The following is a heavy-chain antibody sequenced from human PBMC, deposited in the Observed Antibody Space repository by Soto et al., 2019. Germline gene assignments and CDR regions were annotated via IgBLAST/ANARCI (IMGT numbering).Heavy chain of an antibody. CDR2: IYYSGST. CDR1: GGSISSGDYY. V-gene: IGHV4-30-4*01. J-gene: IGHJ1*01. Sequence: QVQLQESGPGLVKPSQTLSLTCTVSGGSISSGDYYWSWIRQPPGKGLEWIGYIYYSGSTYYNPSLKSRVTISVDTSKNQFSLKLSSVTAADTAVYYCDDSTVLGDYYDSSGYYFGEYFQHWGQGTLVTVSS. D-gene: IGHD3-22*01. CDR3: DDSTVLGDYYDSSGYYFGEYFQH.